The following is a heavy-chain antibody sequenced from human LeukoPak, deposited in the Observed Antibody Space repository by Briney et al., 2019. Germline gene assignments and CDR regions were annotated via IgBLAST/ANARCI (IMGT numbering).Heavy chain of an antibody. J-gene: IGHJ6*03. D-gene: IGHD3-16*01. CDR1: GFTVSSNY. V-gene: IGHV3-53*01. CDR2: IYSGGST. Sequence: PGGSLRLSCAASGFTVSSNYMSWVRQAPGKGLESVSVIYSGGSTYYADSVKGRFTISRDNAKNSLYLQMNSLRAEDTAVYYCAREGVDRRGVYYYYMDVWGKGTTVTISS. CDR3: AREGVDRRGVYYYYMDV.